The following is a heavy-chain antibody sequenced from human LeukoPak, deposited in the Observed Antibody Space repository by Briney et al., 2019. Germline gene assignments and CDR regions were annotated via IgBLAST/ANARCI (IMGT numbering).Heavy chain of an antibody. D-gene: IGHD4-17*01. Sequence: ASVKVSCKASGYTFISYYVHWVRQAPGQGLEWMGIINPRDDSTSYAQKFQGRVTMTTDTSTSTAYMELRSLRSDDTAVYYCARVMPDDYGDYVWWFDPWGQGTLVTVSS. CDR3: ARVMPDDYGDYVWWFDP. V-gene: IGHV1-46*01. J-gene: IGHJ5*02. CDR1: GYTFISYY. CDR2: INPRDDST.